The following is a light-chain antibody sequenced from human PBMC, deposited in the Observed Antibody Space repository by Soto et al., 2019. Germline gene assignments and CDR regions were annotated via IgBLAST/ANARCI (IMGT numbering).Light chain of an antibody. CDR1: QSISSY. J-gene: IGKJ3*01. CDR2: AAS. CDR3: QQSYSTPPFT. Sequence: DIQMTQSPSSLSAPVGDRVTITCRASQSISSYLNWYQQKPGKAPKLLIYAASSLQSGVPSRFSGSGSGTDFTLTIRSLQPEDFATYYCQQSYSTPPFTFGPGTKVDIK. V-gene: IGKV1-39*01.